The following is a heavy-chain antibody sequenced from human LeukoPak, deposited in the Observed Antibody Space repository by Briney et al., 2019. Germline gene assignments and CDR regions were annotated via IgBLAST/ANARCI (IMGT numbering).Heavy chain of an antibody. V-gene: IGHV3-15*01. Sequence: PGGSLRLSGAASGFTFSNAWMSWFRQAPGKGLEWVGRIKSKTDGGTTDYAAPVKGRFTISRDDSKNTLYLQMNSLKTEDTAVYYCTTDYCSSTSCQSSRIDYWGQGTLVTVSS. D-gene: IGHD2-2*01. CDR2: IKSKTDGGTT. CDR1: GFTFSNAW. J-gene: IGHJ4*02. CDR3: TTDYCSSTSCQSSRIDY.